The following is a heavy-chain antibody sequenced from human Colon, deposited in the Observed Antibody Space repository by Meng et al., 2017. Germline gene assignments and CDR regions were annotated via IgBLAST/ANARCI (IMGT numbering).Heavy chain of an antibody. V-gene: IGHV3-30*04. CDR2: ISYDGYHK. CDR3: ARSVTTDVTDFDY. D-gene: IGHD3-3*01. J-gene: IGHJ4*02. Sequence: QVQLVESGGGVDHPGRSLRLSCEASGFNFKNSAMHWVRQAPGKGLEWVAVISYDGYHKYYADSVKGRFTISRDNSNNTLFLHMSSLRGEDTAKYFCARSVTTDVTDFDYWGQGTLVTVSS. CDR1: GFNFKNSA.